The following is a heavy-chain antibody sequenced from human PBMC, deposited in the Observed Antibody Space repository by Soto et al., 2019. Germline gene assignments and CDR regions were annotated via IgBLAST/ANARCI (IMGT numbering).Heavy chain of an antibody. V-gene: IGHV3-23*01. CDR1: GFTFSSYA. J-gene: IGHJ6*02. CDR3: AKGPESVGGLGELLYTAGINTYYYGMDV. CDR2: ISGSGGST. D-gene: IGHD3-10*01. Sequence: SGGSLRLCCAASGFTFSSYAMSGVRQAPGKGLEWVSAISGSGGSTYYADSVKGRFTISRDNSKNTLYLQMNSLRAEDTAVYYCAKGPESVGGLGELLYTAGINTYYYGMDVWGQGTTVTVSS.